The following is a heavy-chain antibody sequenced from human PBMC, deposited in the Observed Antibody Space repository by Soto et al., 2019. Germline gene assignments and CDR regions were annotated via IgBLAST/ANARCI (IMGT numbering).Heavy chain of an antibody. D-gene: IGHD2-15*01. CDR1: GFIFNIYG. CDR3: AKETFEYCSGGSCLYYYGMDV. Sequence: QAQLVESGGGAVQPGRSLRLSCAAPGFIFNIYGMHWVRQAPGKGLEWVAVISYDGRSKYYADAVKGRFTVSRDNSNDTVYLQLHSLRAEDTAVYYCAKETFEYCSGGSCLYYYGMDVWGQGTTVTVSS. J-gene: IGHJ6*02. V-gene: IGHV3-30*18. CDR2: ISYDGRSK.